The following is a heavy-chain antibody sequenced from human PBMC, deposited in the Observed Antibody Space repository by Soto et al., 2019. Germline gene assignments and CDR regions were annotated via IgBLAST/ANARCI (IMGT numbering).Heavy chain of an antibody. J-gene: IGHJ4*02. D-gene: IGHD2-2*01. CDR2: MSYDGRLE. CDR3: AKTFYQRLLGEVFGS. CDR1: GFTFTNYG. Sequence: QVQLVESGGGVVQPGRSLRLSCAASGFTFTNYGLHWVRQASGKCLEWVSWMSYDGRLEYSADSVNGRFTISRDSSRNTVYLQLNSLRTEDTAVYYCAKTFYQRLLGEVFGSWGQGTQVTVSS. V-gene: IGHV3-30*18.